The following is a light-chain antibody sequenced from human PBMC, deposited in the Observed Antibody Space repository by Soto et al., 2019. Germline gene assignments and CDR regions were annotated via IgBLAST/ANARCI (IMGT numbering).Light chain of an antibody. CDR1: QSVSSY. J-gene: IGKJ2*01. V-gene: IGKV3-11*01. CDR3: QQRDKWPRT. CDR2: GAS. Sequence: EIVLTQSPATLSLSPGERATLSCRVSQSVSSYLAWYQHKPGQAPRLLIYGASNRATDIPARFSGRGSGTDFTLTISSLESGDSAIYYCQQRDKWPRTFGQGTKLEIK.